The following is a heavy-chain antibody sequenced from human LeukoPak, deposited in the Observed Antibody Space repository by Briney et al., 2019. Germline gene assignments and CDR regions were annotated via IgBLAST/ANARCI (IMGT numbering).Heavy chain of an antibody. J-gene: IGHJ4*02. CDR2: MNPNSGNT. V-gene: IGHV1-8*02. CDR3: ARRWATYYYDSSGYLTDY. Sequence: ASVKVSCKASGYTFTGYYMHWGRQAPGQGLEWMGWMNPNSGNTGYAQKFQGRVTMTRNTSISTAYMELSSLRSEDTAVYYCARRWATYYYDSSGYLTDYWGQGTLVTVSS. D-gene: IGHD3-22*01. CDR1: GYTFTGYY.